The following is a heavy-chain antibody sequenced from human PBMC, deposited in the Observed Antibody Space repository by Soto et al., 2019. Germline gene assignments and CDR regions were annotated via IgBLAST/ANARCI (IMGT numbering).Heavy chain of an antibody. J-gene: IGHJ4*02. CDR2: MNPNSGNT. V-gene: IGHV1-8*01. D-gene: IGHD3-3*01. Sequence: QVQLVQSGAEVKKPGASVKVSCKASGYTFTSYDINWVRQATGQGLEWMGWMNPNSGNTGYAQKFQGRVTMTRNTSIRPADMVLTSLRPENTAVYCCATSTPAISDFWSGHASFDYWGQGTLVTVSS. CDR1: GYTFTSYD. CDR3: ATSTPAISDFWSGHASFDY.